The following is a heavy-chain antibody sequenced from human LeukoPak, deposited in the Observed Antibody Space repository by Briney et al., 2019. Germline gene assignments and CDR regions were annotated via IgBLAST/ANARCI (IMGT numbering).Heavy chain of an antibody. V-gene: IGHV3-21*01. J-gene: IGHJ4*02. D-gene: IGHD2-2*01. CDR1: GFTFSSYS. Sequence: GGSLRLSCAASGFTFSSYSMNWVRQAPGKGLEWVSSISSSSSYIYYADSVKGRFTISRDNAKNSLYLQINSLRAEDTAVYYCARDGGYCSGTSCHGDYWGQGTLVTVSS. CDR2: ISSSSSYI. CDR3: ARDGGYCSGTSCHGDY.